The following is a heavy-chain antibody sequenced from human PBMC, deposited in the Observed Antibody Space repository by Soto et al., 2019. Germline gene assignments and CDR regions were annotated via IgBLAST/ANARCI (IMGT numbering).Heavy chain of an antibody. V-gene: IGHV4-59*01. CDR2: IHYSGST. Sequence: QVQLQESGPGLVKPSETLSLTCSVSGGSLSSGFWGWFRQPPGKGLEWIGFIHYSGSTTHNPSLTSRLTISLDTSKTHFSLRLSSVTAADTALYYCTVGGGWLTDYWGQGTLVTVSS. CDR1: GGSLSSGF. CDR3: TVGGGWLTDY. D-gene: IGHD5-12*01. J-gene: IGHJ4*02.